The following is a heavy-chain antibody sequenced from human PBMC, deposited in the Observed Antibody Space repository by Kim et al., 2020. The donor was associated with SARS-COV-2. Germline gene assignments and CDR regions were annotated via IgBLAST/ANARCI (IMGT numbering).Heavy chain of an antibody. CDR3: ARDKLGYYVSSGYYFDY. J-gene: IGHJ4*02. V-gene: IGHV4-4*02. Sequence: LKSRVTISVDKSKNQFSLKLSSVTAADTAVYYCARDKLGYYVSSGYYFDYWGQGTLVTVSS. D-gene: IGHD3-22*01.